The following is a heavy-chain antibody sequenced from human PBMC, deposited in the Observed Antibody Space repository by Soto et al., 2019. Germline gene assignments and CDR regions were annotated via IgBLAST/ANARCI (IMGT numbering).Heavy chain of an antibody. J-gene: IGHJ6*02. CDR3: ARGIAAAGRYYYYGMDV. Sequence: QVQLVQSGAEVKKPGSSVKVSCKASGGTLSSYAISWVRQAPGQGLEWMGGIIPIFGTANYAQKFQGRVTITADESTSTAYMELSSLRSEDTAVYYCARGIAAAGRYYYYGMDVWGQGTTVTVSS. V-gene: IGHV1-69*01. D-gene: IGHD6-13*01. CDR2: IIPIFGTA. CDR1: GGTLSSYA.